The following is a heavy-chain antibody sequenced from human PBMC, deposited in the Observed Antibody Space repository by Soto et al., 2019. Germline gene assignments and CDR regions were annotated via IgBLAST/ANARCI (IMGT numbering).Heavy chain of an antibody. CDR3: ARVYCSGGSCSDAFDI. D-gene: IGHD2-15*01. J-gene: IGHJ3*02. CDR2: INSDGSST. CDR1: GFTISSYW. Sequence: VGFLRLSYAASGFTISSYWMHWVRQAPGKGLVWVSRINSDGSSTSYADSVKGRFTISRDNAKNTLYLQMNSLRAEDTAVYYCARVYCSGGSCSDAFDIWGQGTMVTVSS. V-gene: IGHV3-74*01.